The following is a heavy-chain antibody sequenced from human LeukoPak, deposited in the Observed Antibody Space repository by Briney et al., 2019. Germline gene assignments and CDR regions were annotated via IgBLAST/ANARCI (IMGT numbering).Heavy chain of an antibody. CDR3: ARDRGVRTNSMDV. CDR1: GFTVSSNY. V-gene: IGHV3-53*01. J-gene: IGHJ6*02. D-gene: IGHD3-10*01. Sequence: GGSLRLSCAASGFTVSSNYMSWVRQAPGKGLEWVSVIYSGGSTYYADSVKGRFTISRDNSKKTLFLQMNSLRAEDTAVYYCARDRGVRTNSMDVWGQGTLVTVSS. CDR2: IYSGGST.